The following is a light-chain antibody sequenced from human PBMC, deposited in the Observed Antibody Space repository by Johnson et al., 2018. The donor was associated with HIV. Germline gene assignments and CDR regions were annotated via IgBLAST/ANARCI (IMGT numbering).Light chain of an antibody. CDR1: SSNIGNNY. Sequence: QSVLTQPPSVSAAPGQKVTISCSGSSSNIGNNYVSWYQQLPGTAPKLLIYENDKRPSGIPDRFSGSKSGMSATLAITGLQTGDEADYYCGTWDTSLSVNGFGPGTKVTVL. J-gene: IGLJ1*01. CDR2: END. V-gene: IGLV1-51*02. CDR3: GTWDTSLSVNG.